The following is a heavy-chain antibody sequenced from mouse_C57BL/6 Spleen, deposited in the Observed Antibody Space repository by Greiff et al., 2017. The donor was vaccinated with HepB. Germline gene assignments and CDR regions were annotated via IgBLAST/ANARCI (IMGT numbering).Heavy chain of an antibody. D-gene: IGHD1-1*01. CDR3: ARFITTEGYAMDY. V-gene: IGHV5-17*01. CDR2: ISSGSSTI. Sequence: EVQGVESGGGLVKPGGSLKLSCAASGFTFSDYGMHWVRQAPEKGLEWVAYISSGSSTIYYADTVKGRFTISRDNAKNTLFLQMTSLRSEDTAMYYCARFITTEGYAMDYWGQGTSVTVSS. CDR1: GFTFSDYG. J-gene: IGHJ4*01.